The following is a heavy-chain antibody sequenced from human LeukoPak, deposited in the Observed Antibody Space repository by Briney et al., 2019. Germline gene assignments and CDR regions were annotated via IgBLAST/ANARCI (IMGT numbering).Heavy chain of an antibody. CDR2: IKEDGSER. J-gene: IGHJ4*02. D-gene: IGHD2-8*01. Sequence: GGSLRLSCAASGFTFSGYAMSWVRQAPGKGLEWVASIKEDGSERQYVDSVKGRFSISRDNTKGSLFLQLNSLRAEDTAVYYCARDLGYCTNGVCRTRFDYWGQGTLVAVSS. V-gene: IGHV3-7*03. CDR3: ARDLGYCTNGVCRTRFDY. CDR1: GFTFSGYA.